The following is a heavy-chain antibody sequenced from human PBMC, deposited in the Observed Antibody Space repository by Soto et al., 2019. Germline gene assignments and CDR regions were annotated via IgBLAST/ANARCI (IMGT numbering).Heavy chain of an antibody. D-gene: IGHD1-26*01. CDR1: GFTFTSSA. V-gene: IGHV1-58*01. CDR3: AAGVGATNYYGMDV. Sequence: SVKVSCKXSGFTFTSSAVQWVRQARGQRLEWIGWIVVGSGNTNYAQKFQERVTITRDMSTSTAYMELSSLRSEDTAVYYCAAGVGATNYYGMDVWGQGTTVTVSS. CDR2: IVVGSGNT. J-gene: IGHJ6*02.